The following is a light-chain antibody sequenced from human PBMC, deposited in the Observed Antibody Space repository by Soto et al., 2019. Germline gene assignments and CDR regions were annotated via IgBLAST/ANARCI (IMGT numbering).Light chain of an antibody. CDR1: QSVSSSY. CDR3: QQYGSSPRT. CDR2: GAS. J-gene: IGKJ1*01. Sequence: EIVLTQSPGTLSLSPGERATLSCRASQSVSSSYLAWYQQKPGQAPRLLIYGASSRATGIPDRFSGSGSGTVFTLTISRLEPEDFAVYYCQQYGSSPRTFGQGTKLDIK. V-gene: IGKV3-20*01.